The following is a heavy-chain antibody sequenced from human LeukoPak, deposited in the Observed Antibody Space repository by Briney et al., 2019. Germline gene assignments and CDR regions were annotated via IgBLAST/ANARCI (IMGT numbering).Heavy chain of an antibody. CDR2: IYPGDSDT. CDR1: GYSFTSYW. CDR3: AGSAYYYDSSGYRSVNWFDP. V-gene: IGHV5-51*01. Sequence: GESLKISCKGSGYSFTSYWIGWVRQMPGKGLEWMGIIYPGDSDTRYSPSFQGQVTISADKSIGTAYLQWSSLKASDTAMYYCAGSAYYYDSSGYRSVNWFDPWGQGTLVTVSS. D-gene: IGHD3-22*01. J-gene: IGHJ5*02.